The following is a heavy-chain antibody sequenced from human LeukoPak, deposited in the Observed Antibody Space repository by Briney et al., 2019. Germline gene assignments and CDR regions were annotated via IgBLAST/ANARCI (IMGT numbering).Heavy chain of an antibody. CDR1: GYTFTSYD. CDR3: ARRKLITIFGVVITSNWFDP. Sequence: ASVKVSCKASGYTFTSYDINWVRQATGQGLEWMGWMNPNSGNTGYAQKFQGRVTMTRNTSISTAYMELSSLRSEDTAVYYCARRKLITIFGVVITSNWFDPWGQGTLVTVSS. V-gene: IGHV1-8*01. J-gene: IGHJ5*02. CDR2: MNPNSGNT. D-gene: IGHD3-3*01.